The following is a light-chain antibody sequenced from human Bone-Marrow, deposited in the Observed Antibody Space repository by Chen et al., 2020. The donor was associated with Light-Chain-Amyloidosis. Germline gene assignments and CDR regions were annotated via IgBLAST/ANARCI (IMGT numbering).Light chain of an antibody. CDR2: FKSDSED. V-gene: IGLV5-45*02. CDR1: SDINVGSYR. CDR3: MIWHSTAWV. Sequence: QAVLTQPSSLSASPGASASLTCTFRSDINVGSYRIYWYQQKPGSPPQCLLRFKSDSEDQRGSGVPSRFSGSRDVSANAGILLISGLQSEDEADYYCMIWHSTAWVFGGGTKLTVL. J-gene: IGLJ3*02.